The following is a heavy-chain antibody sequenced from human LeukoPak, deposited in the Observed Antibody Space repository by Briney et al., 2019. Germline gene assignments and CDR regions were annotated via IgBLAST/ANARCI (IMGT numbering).Heavy chain of an antibody. D-gene: IGHD2-21*01. V-gene: IGHV4-34*01. CDR3: TLGGDFDY. CDR1: GGSISSYY. J-gene: IGHJ4*02. CDR2: INHTGGT. Sequence: PSETLSLTCTVSGGSISSYYWSWIRQPPGKGLEWIGEINHTGGTNYNPSLKSRVTISVDTSKNQFSLRLRSVTAADTAVYYCTLGGDFDYWGQGTLVTVSS.